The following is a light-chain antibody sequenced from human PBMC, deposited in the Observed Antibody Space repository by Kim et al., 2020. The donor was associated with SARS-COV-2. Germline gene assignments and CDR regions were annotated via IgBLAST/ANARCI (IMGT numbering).Light chain of an antibody. V-gene: IGKV4-1*01. J-gene: IGKJ2*01. CDR1: QSVLYSSNSKNY. CDR2: WAS. Sequence: DIVMTQSPDSLAVSLGERATINCKSSQSVLYSSNSKNYLAWYQQKPGQPPKLLIYWASTRESGVPDRFSGSGSGTDFTLTNSSLQAEDVAVYYCQQYYSTPYTFGQGTKLEIK. CDR3: QQYYSTPYT.